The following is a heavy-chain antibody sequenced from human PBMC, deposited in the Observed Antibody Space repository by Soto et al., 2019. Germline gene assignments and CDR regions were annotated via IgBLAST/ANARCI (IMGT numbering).Heavy chain of an antibody. D-gene: IGHD2-15*01. Sequence: GGSLRLSCTASGFTFSSYAMHWVRQAPGKGLEYVSAISSNGGSTYYANSVKGRFTISRDNSKNTLYLQMGSLRAEDMAVYYCARDQEGYCKGGSCYLYYMDVWSKGTTVTVSS. J-gene: IGHJ6*03. CDR3: ARDQEGYCKGGSCYLYYMDV. CDR2: ISSNGGST. CDR1: GFTFSSYA. V-gene: IGHV3-64*01.